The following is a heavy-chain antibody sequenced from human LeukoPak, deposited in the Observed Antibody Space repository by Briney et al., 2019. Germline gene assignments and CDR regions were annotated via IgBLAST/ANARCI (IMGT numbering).Heavy chain of an antibody. V-gene: IGHV4-30-4*01. CDR1: GGSISSGDYY. J-gene: IGHJ4*02. CDR3: ARHEGYCSSTSCYFDY. Sequence: SETLSLTCTVSGGSISSGDYYWSWIRQPPGKGLEWIGYIYYSGSTYYNPSLKSRVTISVDTSKNQFSLKLSSVTAADTAVYYCARHEGYCSSTSCYFDYWGQGTLVTVSS. CDR2: IYYSGST. D-gene: IGHD2-2*01.